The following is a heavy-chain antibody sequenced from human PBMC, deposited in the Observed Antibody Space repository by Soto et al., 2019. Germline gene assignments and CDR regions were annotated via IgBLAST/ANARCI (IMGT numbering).Heavy chain of an antibody. V-gene: IGHV1-69*13. CDR1: GGTFSSYA. Sequence: EASVKVSCKASGGTFSSYAISWVRQAPGQGLEWMGGIIPIFGTANYAQKFQGRVTITADESTSTAYMELSSLRSEDTAVYYCAREHVAAAKRNSFDPWGQGTLVTASS. J-gene: IGHJ5*02. CDR2: IIPIFGTA. CDR3: AREHVAAAKRNSFDP. D-gene: IGHD6-13*01.